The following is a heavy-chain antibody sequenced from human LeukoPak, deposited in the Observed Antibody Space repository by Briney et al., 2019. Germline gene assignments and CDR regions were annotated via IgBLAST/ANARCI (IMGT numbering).Heavy chain of an antibody. CDR1: GGSISSYY. CDR2: MSYSGTT. Sequence: SETLSLTCTVSGGSISSYYWNWIRQPPGKGLEWIGYMSYSGTTNYNPSLKSRVTISIDTSKSQFSLKLNSVTAADTAVYYCARDALPRWFDPWGQGTLVTVSS. J-gene: IGHJ5*02. V-gene: IGHV4-59*01. CDR3: ARDALPRWFDP. D-gene: IGHD1-14*01.